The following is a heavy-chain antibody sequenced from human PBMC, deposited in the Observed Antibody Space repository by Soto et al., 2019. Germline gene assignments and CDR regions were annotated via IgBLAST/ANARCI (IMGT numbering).Heavy chain of an antibody. Sequence: PSEALSLTCTLTGGSISNYYWSWIPQPPGKGLEWIGYIYYTGSTNYNPSLKSRVTMSVDTSKNQFSLMLSSVTAADTAVYYCARSFGWYAIDQWGQGTLVTVS. V-gene: IGHV4-59*12. J-gene: IGHJ1*01. D-gene: IGHD6-19*01. CDR2: IYYTGST. CDR1: GGSISNYY. CDR3: ARSFGWYAIDQ.